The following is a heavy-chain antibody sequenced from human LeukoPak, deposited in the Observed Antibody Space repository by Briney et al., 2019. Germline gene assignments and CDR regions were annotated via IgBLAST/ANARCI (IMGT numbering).Heavy chain of an antibody. CDR3: ARDRVYASGSRDAFGI. CDR1: GFTFTSYS. Sequence: AGGSLRLSCAVSGFTFTSYSMSWVRQAPGTGLGWVSGISGSGTSTYYADSVKGRFTISRDNSKNTLYLQMNSLRAEDTAVYYCARDRVYASGSRDAFGIWGQGTMVAVSS. D-gene: IGHD3-10*01. V-gene: IGHV3-23*01. J-gene: IGHJ3*02. CDR2: ISGSGTST.